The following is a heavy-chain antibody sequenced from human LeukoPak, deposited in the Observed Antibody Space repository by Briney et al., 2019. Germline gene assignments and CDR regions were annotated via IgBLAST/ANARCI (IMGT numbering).Heavy chain of an antibody. V-gene: IGHV1-18*01. CDR2: ISAYNGNT. Sequence: ASVKVSCKASGYTFTSYGISWVRQAPGQGLEWMGWISAYNGNTNYAQKLQGRVTMTTDTSTSTAYMELRSLRSDDTAVYYCARDQQSYYDSSGYLWFDPWGQGTLVTVPS. CDR1: GYTFTSYG. CDR3: ARDQQSYYDSSGYLWFDP. J-gene: IGHJ5*02. D-gene: IGHD3-22*01.